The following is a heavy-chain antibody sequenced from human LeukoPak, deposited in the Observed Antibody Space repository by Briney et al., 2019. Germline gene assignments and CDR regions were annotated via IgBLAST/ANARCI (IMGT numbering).Heavy chain of an antibody. D-gene: IGHD5-18*01. J-gene: IGHJ4*02. CDR3: ARGRLSAMDY. Sequence: SETLSLTCAVYGGSFSGYYWSGIRQPPAKGLEWIGEINHIGSTNYNPSLKSRVTISVDTSKNQFSLKLSSVTAADSAVYYCARGRLSAMDYWGQGTLVTVSS. CDR1: GGSFSGYY. V-gene: IGHV4-34*01. CDR2: INHIGST.